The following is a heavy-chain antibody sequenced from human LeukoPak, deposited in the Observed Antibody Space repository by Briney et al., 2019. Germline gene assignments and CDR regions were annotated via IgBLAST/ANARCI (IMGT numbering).Heavy chain of an antibody. V-gene: IGHV4-59*01. Sequence: RPSETLSLTCTVSGGSISSYYWSWIRQPPGKGLEWIGYIYYSGSTNYNPSLKSRVTISVDTSKNQFSLKLSSVTAADTAVYYCARDVRHYYYMDVWGEGTTVTVSS. J-gene: IGHJ6*03. CDR3: ARDVRHYYYMDV. CDR2: IYYSGST. CDR1: GGSISSYY.